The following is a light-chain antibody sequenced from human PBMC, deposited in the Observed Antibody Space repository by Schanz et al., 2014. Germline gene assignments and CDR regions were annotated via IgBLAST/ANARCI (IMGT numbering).Light chain of an antibody. J-gene: IGKJ3*01. CDR1: QSVSTY. CDR3: QQLNSYPFT. CDR2: GAS. V-gene: IGKV3-11*01. Sequence: EIVLTQSPATLSLSPGERATLSCRASQSVSTYLAWYQQKPGQAPRLLIYGASSRATGVPDRFSGSGSGTDFTLTISSLQPEDVATYYCQQLNSYPFTFGPGTKVDIK.